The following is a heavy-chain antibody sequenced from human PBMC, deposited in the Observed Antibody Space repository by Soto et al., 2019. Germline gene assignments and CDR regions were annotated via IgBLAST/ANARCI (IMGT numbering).Heavy chain of an antibody. CDR3: ARGVLALDIEVGPGSRYGMDV. D-gene: IGHD2-2*01. V-gene: IGHV4-61*01. Sequence: QVQLQESGPGLVKPSETLSLICTVSGGSVSSGSYYWSWIRQPPGKGLEWIGYIYYSGITNYNPSLKSRVAILVDTYKNQFSLKLSSVTAADKAVYYCARGVLALDIEVGPGSRYGMDVWGQGTTVTVSS. J-gene: IGHJ6*02. CDR1: GGSVSSGSYY. CDR2: IYYSGIT.